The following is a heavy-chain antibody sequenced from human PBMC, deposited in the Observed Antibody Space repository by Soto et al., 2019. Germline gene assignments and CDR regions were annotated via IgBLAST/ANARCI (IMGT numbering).Heavy chain of an antibody. J-gene: IGHJ6*02. V-gene: IGHV1-2*02. D-gene: IGHD3-10*01. CDR2: TNPSSGAT. CDR3: AREAAPTGNYYFGMDV. CDR1: GYTFIGHY. Sequence: QVQLVQSGAEVKKPGASVKVSCKASGYTFIGHYLHWVRQAPGQGLEWLGWTNPSSGATNFAQKFQGRVTMTRDTSISTAYLELSRLRSDDTAVYYCAREAAPTGNYYFGMDVWGQGTTVTVSS.